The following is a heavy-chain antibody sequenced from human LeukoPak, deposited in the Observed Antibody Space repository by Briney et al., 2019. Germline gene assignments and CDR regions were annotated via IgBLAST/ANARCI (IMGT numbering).Heavy chain of an antibody. Sequence: PWETLSLTCTVSGGSISSSYYYWGWIRQPPGKGLEYIGNIYYSGSTYYNPSLKSRVTISVDTSKTQFSLKLNSVTAADTAVYYCARLRITGVLQRWYLDLWGRCALVSVSS. CDR2: IYYSGST. V-gene: IGHV4-39*01. CDR3: ARLRITGVLQRWYLDL. J-gene: IGHJ2*01. CDR1: GGSISSSYYY. D-gene: IGHD7-27*01.